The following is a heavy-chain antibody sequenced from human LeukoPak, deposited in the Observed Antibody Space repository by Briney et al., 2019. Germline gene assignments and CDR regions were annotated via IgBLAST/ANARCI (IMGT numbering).Heavy chain of an antibody. J-gene: IGHJ3*02. CDR1: GYTFTAYY. Sequence: ASVKVSCKASGYTFTAYYMHWVRQAPGQGLELMAWINPDRDGANYVQKFQGRVTMARDTSISTAYMELSRLRSDDTAMYYCATVSGGSLDIWGQGTMVTVSS. D-gene: IGHD3-16*01. CDR2: INPDRDGA. V-gene: IGHV1-2*02. CDR3: ATVSGGSLDI.